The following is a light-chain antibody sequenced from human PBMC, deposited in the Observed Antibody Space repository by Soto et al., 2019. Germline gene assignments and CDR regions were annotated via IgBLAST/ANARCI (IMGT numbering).Light chain of an antibody. CDR1: QSVSSN. V-gene: IGKV3-15*01. J-gene: IGKJ1*01. CDR2: GAS. Sequence: EIVMTQSPATLSVSPGERDTLSCRASQSVSSNLAWYQQKPGQAPRLLIYGASTRATGIPARFSGSGSGTEFTLTISSLQSEDFAVYYCQRYNNWPRTFGQGTKV. CDR3: QRYNNWPRT.